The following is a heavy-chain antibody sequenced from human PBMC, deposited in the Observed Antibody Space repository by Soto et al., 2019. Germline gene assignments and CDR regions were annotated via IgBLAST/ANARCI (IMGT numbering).Heavy chain of an antibody. CDR2: MNPNSGNT. V-gene: IGHV1-8*01. J-gene: IGHJ6*03. D-gene: IGHD3-3*01. Sequence: ASVKVSCKASGYTFTSYDINWVRQATGQGLEWMGWMNPNSGNTGYAQKFQGRVTMTRNTSISTAYMELSSLKSEDTAVYYCERSGYYDFWSGYYYYYMDVWGKGTTVTVSS. CDR1: GYTFTSYD. CDR3: ERSGYYDFWSGYYYYYMDV.